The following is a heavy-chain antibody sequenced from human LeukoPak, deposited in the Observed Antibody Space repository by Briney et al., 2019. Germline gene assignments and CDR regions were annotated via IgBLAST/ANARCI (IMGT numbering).Heavy chain of an antibody. V-gene: IGHV1-58*01. Sequence: SVKVSCKASGFTFTSSAVQWVRQARGQRLEWIGWIVVGSGSTNYAQKFQERVTITRDMSTSLVYMELSSLRSEDTAVYYCAAEAAYYYDSRDAFDVWGQGTMVTVSS. CDR3: AAEAAYYYDSRDAFDV. CDR1: GFTFTSSA. D-gene: IGHD3-22*01. CDR2: IVVGSGST. J-gene: IGHJ3*01.